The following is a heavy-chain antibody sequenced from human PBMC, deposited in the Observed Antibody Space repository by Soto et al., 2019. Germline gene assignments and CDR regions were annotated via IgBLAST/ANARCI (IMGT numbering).Heavy chain of an antibody. CDR3: ARPTGRGTLFAN. CDR1: GYSFADSW. J-gene: IGHJ4*02. Sequence: EVQLVQSGAAVKKPGEPLKISCQGSGYSFADSWIGWVRQVPGRGLEWVGIIYPGYSVIRYKPSFQGRVTISADKSVNTAYLQWSSLRASDTAIYYGARPTGRGTLFANWGQGTPVTVSS. D-gene: IGHD1-1*01. V-gene: IGHV5-51*01. CDR2: IYPGYSVI.